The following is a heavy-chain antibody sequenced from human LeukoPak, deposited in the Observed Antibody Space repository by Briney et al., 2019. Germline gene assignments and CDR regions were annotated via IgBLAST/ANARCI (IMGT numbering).Heavy chain of an antibody. D-gene: IGHD5-12*01. CDR2: INPNSGGT. Sequence: APVKVSCKASGYTFTGYYMHWVRQAPGQGLEWMGRINPNSGGTNYAQKFQGRVTMTRDTSISTAYMELSRLRSDDTAVYYCARGGGYENWFDPWGQGTLVTVSS. V-gene: IGHV1-2*06. J-gene: IGHJ5*02. CDR3: ARGGGYENWFDP. CDR1: GYTFTGYY.